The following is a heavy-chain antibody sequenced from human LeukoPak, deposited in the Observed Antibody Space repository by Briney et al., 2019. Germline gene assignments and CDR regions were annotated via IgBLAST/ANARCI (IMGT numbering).Heavy chain of an antibody. CDR3: VKTMGYGNSRLDY. J-gene: IGHJ4*02. CDR1: GFTFSSYA. CDR2: ISSNGGST. V-gene: IGHV3-64D*06. D-gene: IGHD2-8*01. Sequence: GGSLRLSCSASGFTFSSYAMHWVRQAPGKGLEFVSAISSNGGSTYYADSVKGRFTISRDNSKNTLYLLMSSLRAEDTSVYYCVKTMGYGNSRLDYWGQGTLVTVSS.